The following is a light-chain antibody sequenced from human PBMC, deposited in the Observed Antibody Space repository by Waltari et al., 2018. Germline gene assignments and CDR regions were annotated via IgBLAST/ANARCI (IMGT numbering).Light chain of an antibody. J-gene: IGKJ1*01. Sequence: EIVLTQSPGTLSLYPGERATLSCRASQCIGRYLIWYQQKTGQAPRLLIYGASSRAAGIPDRFSGSGSGTDFSLTISRLEPEDFAVYYCQNHERLPAVFGQGTKVEIK. CDR2: GAS. CDR3: QNHERLPAV. V-gene: IGKV3-20*01. CDR1: QCIGRY.